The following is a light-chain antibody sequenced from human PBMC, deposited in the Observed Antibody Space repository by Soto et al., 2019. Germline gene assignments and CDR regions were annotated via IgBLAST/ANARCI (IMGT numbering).Light chain of an antibody. CDR2: LTS. J-gene: IGKJ5*01. V-gene: IGKV3D-20*02. Sequence: GLTQSPGTLSLSQGERATLSCRASQSVSSSYLAWYQQKPGQAPRLLIFLTSTRAIGVPDRFSGGGSGTEFTLTISSLEPEDFAVYYCQQRSNWPITFGQGTRLEI. CDR1: QSVSSSY. CDR3: QQRSNWPIT.